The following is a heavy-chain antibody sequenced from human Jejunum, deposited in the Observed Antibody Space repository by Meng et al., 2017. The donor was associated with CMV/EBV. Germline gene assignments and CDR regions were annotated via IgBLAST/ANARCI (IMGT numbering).Heavy chain of an antibody. V-gene: IGHV4-59*12. J-gene: IGHJ5*02. CDR2: IFSSGTT. CDR1: SIRDYY. Sequence: SIRDYYWSWIRQPPGKGLEWIGYIFSSGTTDYNSSLKSRVTMSVDMSKNQFSLTLTSVTAADTAVYYCARGDHCGTTACYPHWFDPWGQGTLVTVSS. CDR3: ARGDHCGTTACYPHWFDP. D-gene: IGHD2-2*01.